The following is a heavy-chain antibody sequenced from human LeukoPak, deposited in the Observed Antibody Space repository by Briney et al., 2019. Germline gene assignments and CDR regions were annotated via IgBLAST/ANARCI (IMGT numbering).Heavy chain of an antibody. CDR3: ARVRDYVWGSYRYTGLGLDY. Sequence: SETLSLTCAVYGGSFSGYYWSWIRQPPGKGLEWIGEINHSGSTNYNPSLKSRVTISVDTSKNQFSLKLSSVTAADTAVYYCARVRDYVWGSYRYTGLGLDYWGQGTLVTVSS. D-gene: IGHD3-16*02. V-gene: IGHV4-34*01. CDR1: GGSFSGYY. J-gene: IGHJ4*02. CDR2: INHSGST.